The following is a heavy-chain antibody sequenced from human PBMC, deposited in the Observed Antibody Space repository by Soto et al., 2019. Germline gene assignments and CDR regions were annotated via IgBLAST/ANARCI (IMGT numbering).Heavy chain of an antibody. CDR1: GCSISSRSHY. CDR3: ATADGFGVVTPFFEY. D-gene: IGHD3-10*01. V-gene: IGHV4-39*01. CDR2: SYYRGST. Sequence: QLQLQESGPGLVKPSETLSLTCTVSGCSISSRSHYWGWIRQSPGKHLEWIGSSYYRGSTHYNPSLKTRVTISVDTSKNQVSLKVYSVTAADTAVYYCATADGFGVVTPFFEYWGQGILVTVSS. J-gene: IGHJ4*02.